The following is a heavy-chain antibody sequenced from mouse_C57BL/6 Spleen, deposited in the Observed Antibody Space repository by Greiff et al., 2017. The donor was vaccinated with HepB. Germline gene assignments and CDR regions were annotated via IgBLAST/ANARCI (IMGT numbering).Heavy chain of an antibody. Sequence: VHVKQSGAELVKPGASVKLSCTASGFNIKDYYMHWVKQRTEQGLEWIGRIDPEDGETKYAPKFQGKATITADISSNTAYLQLSSLTSEDTAVYYCASYYGSSLAWFAYWGQGTLVTVSA. CDR2: IDPEDGET. CDR3: ASYYGSSLAWFAY. V-gene: IGHV14-2*01. J-gene: IGHJ3*01. CDR1: GFNIKDYY. D-gene: IGHD1-1*01.